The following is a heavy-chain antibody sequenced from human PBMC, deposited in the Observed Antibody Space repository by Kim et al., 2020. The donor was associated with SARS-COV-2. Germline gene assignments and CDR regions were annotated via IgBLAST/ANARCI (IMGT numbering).Heavy chain of an antibody. J-gene: IGHJ5*02. D-gene: IGHD5-12*01. V-gene: IGHV3-30*07. CDR3: ARARGIVAQRNWFDP. Sequence: ADAGKGRFTIPRDNSKNTLYLQMNSLRAEDTAVYYCARARGIVAQRNWFDPWGQGTLVTVSS.